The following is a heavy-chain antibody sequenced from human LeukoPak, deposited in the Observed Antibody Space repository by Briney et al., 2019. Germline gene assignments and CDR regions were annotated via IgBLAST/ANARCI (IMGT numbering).Heavy chain of an antibody. CDR1: GFTFSSYA. V-gene: IGHV3-23*01. CDR2: ISGSGGST. J-gene: IGHJ4*02. D-gene: IGHD3-22*01. CDR3: AKGEYYDSSGQPLDY. Sequence: GGSLRLSCAASGFTFSSYAMSWVRQAPGKGLEWVSSISGSGGSTYYADSVKGRVTISRDNSKNTLYLQMNSLRAEDTAVYYCAKGEYYDSSGQPLDYWGQGAPFSVSS.